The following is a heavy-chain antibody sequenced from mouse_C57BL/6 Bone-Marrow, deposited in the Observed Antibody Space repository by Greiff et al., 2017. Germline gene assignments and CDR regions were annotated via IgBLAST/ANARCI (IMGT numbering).Heavy chain of an antibody. CDR1: GFTFSDAW. Sequence: EVKLVESGGGLVQPGGSMKLSCAASGFTFSDAWMDWVRQSPEKGLEWVAEIRNKANNHATYYAVSVKGRFTISRDDSKSSVYLQMNSLRAEDTGIYYCTRPYDYDEGGFDYWGQGTTLTVSS. CDR2: IRNKANNHAT. J-gene: IGHJ2*01. V-gene: IGHV6-6*01. D-gene: IGHD2-4*01. CDR3: TRPYDYDEGGFDY.